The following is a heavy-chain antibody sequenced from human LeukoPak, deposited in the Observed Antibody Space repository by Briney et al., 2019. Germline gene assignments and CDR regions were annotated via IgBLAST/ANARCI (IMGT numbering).Heavy chain of an antibody. J-gene: IGHJ4*02. D-gene: IGHD1-26*01. CDR3: ARWVYSGSYGDYFDY. CDR1: GYTFTGYY. V-gene: IGHV1-2*02. CDR2: INPNSGGT. Sequence: GASVKVSCKASGYTFTGYYMHWVRQAPGQGLEWMGWINPNSGGTNYAQKFQGRVTMTRDTSISTAYMELSRLRSDDTAVYYCARWVYSGSYGDYFDYWGQGTLVTVSS.